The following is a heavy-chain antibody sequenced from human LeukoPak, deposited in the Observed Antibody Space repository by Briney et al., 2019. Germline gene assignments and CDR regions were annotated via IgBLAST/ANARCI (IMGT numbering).Heavy chain of an antibody. D-gene: IGHD4-17*01. CDR2: ISAYNGNT. J-gene: IGHJ4*02. CDR3: ARDRRDGDYLDY. Sequence: ASVKVSCKASGYTFTSYGISWVRQAPGQGLEWMGWISAYNGNTNYAQKLQGRVTMTTDTSTSTAYMELRSLRSDDTALYFCARDRRDGDYLDYWGQGTLVTVSS. CDR1: GYTFTSYG. V-gene: IGHV1-18*01.